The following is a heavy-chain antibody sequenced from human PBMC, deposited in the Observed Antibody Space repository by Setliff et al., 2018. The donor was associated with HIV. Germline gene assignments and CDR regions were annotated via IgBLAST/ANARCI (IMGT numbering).Heavy chain of an antibody. V-gene: IGHV3-43D*04. Sequence: PGGSLRLSCAASGFTFDDYAMHWVRQAPGKGLEWVSLISWDGGSTYYADSVKGRFTISRDNSKNSLYLQMNSLRAEDTALYYCAKGTPSGYFDWSQALDYWGQGTLVTVSS. CDR1: GFTFDDYA. CDR3: AKGTPSGYFDWSQALDY. D-gene: IGHD3-9*01. CDR2: ISWDGGST. J-gene: IGHJ4*02.